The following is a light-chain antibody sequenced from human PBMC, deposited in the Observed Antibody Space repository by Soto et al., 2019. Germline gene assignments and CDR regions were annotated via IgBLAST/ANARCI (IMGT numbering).Light chain of an antibody. V-gene: IGKV1-5*03. CDR3: QQYGSSPRT. Sequence: DIQMTQSPSTLSGSVGDRVTITCRASQTISSWLAWYQQKPGKAPKLLIYKASTLKSGVPSRFSGSGSGTEFTLTISSLQSEDFAVYYCQQYGSSPRTFGQGTKVDIK. CDR1: QTISSW. CDR2: KAS. J-gene: IGKJ1*01.